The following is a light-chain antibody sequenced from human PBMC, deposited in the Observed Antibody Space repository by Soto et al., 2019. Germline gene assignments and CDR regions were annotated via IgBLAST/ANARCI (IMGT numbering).Light chain of an antibody. V-gene: IGKV1-9*01. CDR2: AAF. Sequence: DIQMTQSPSTLSASVGDRVSITCRASQRIGTYLAWYQQKPGKAPKLLISAAFNLQSGVPSRFSGSGAGTEFTLTLSSLQPEDFATYHCQQLNTYPWTFGQGTKVDIK. CDR3: QQLNTYPWT. CDR1: QRIGTY. J-gene: IGKJ1*01.